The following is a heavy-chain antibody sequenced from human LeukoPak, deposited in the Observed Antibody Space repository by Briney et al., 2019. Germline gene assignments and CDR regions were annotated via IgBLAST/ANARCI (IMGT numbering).Heavy chain of an antibody. CDR1: GFTFTSSA. V-gene: IGHV1-58*02. Sequence: GTSVKVSCKASGFTFTSSAMEWVRQARGQRLEWIGWIVVGSGNTNYAQKFQERVTITGDMSTSTAYMELSSLRSEDTAVYYCARDPFGYGAPPYYYYYGMDVWGQGTTVTVSS. CDR3: ARDPFGYGAPPYYYYYGMDV. D-gene: IGHD4-17*01. CDR2: IVVGSGNT. J-gene: IGHJ6*02.